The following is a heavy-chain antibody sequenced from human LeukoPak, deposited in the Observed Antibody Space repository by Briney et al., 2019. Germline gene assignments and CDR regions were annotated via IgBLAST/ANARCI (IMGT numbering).Heavy chain of an antibody. D-gene: IGHD6-6*01. CDR3: TRDSIIAARPGGY. CDR1: AFTVSSNY. V-gene: IGHV3-53*01. CDR2: IYSGGST. J-gene: IGHJ4*02. Sequence: PGGSLRLSCAASAFTVSSNYMSWVRQAPGKGLEWVSVIYSGGSTYYADSVKGRFTISRDNSKNTLYLQMNSLRAEDTAVYYCTRDSIIAARPGGYWGQGTLVTVSS.